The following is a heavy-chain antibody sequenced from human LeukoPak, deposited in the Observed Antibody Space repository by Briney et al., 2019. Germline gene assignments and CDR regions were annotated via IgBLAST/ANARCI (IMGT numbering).Heavy chain of an antibody. Sequence: PGGSLRLSCAASGFTVRTNYMNWVRQAPGKGLEWVSSISSSSNYIYYADSVKGRFTISRDNAKNSLYLQMNSLRAADTAVYYCAQNFYDSSGLYFDSWGQGTLVTVSS. CDR2: ISSSSNYI. J-gene: IGHJ4*02. V-gene: IGHV3-21*01. CDR3: AQNFYDSSGLYFDS. D-gene: IGHD3-22*01. CDR1: GFTVRTNY.